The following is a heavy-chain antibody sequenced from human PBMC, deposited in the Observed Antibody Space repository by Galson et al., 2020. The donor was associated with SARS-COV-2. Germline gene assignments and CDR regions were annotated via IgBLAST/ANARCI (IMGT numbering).Heavy chain of an antibody. CDR2: IYTSGST. V-gene: IGHV4-61*02. D-gene: IGHD2-21*01. Sequence: SETLSLTCNVSGGSVSGGHYYWSWIRQPAGKGLEWLGRIYTSGSTNYNPSLKSRIFIEADMSKNQFSLKLSSVTAADTAVYYCARGSCGGACFYLTGVGYFDYWSQGTLVTVSS. CDR1: GGSVSGGHYY. J-gene: IGHJ4*02. CDR3: ARGSCGGACFYLTGVGYFDY.